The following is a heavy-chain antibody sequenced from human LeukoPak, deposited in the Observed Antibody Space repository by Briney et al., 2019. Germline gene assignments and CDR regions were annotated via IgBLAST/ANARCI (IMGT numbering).Heavy chain of an antibody. CDR3: ASLDYGSGSSFDY. J-gene: IGHJ4*02. CDR2: IYYSGST. D-gene: IGHD3-10*01. V-gene: IGHV4-38-2*02. CDR1: GYSISSGYY. Sequence: SETLSLTCTVSGYSISSGYYWGWIRQPPGKGLEWIGTIYYSGSTYYNPSLKSRVTISVDTSENQFSLKLSSVTAADTAVYFCASLDYGSGSSFDYWGQETLVTVSS.